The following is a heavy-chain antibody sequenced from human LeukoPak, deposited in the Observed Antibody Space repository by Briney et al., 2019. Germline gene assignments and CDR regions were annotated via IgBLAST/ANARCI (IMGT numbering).Heavy chain of an antibody. CDR3: ARDPVDIVATLDY. J-gene: IGHJ4*02. Sequence: GGSLRLSCAASGFTFSSYSMNWVRQAPGKGLEWVSSISSCSSYIYYADSVKGRFTISRDNAKNSLYLQMNSLRAEDTAVYYCARDPVDIVATLDYWGQGTLVTVSS. V-gene: IGHV3-21*01. D-gene: IGHD5-12*01. CDR2: ISSCSSYI. CDR1: GFTFSSYS.